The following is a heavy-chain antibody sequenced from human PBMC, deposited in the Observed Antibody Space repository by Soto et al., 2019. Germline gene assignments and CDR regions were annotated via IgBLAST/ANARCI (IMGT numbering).Heavy chain of an antibody. CDR2: VYYSGTT. Sequence: SETLSLTCSVSGGSISSSSYYWNWIRQSPGKGLEWIGSVYYSGTTYYNPSLKRRVTISVDTYNQFSLKLSSVTAADTAYYFCARRPMVGPVAENALAISGQGTSVPVSS. CDR3: ARRPMVGPVAENALAI. CDR1: GGSISSSSYY. D-gene: IGHD6-19*01. V-gene: IGHV4-39*01. J-gene: IGHJ3*02.